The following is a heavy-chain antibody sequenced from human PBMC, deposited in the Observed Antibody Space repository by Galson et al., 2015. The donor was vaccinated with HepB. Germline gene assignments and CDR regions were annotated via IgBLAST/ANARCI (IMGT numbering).Heavy chain of an antibody. CDR2: ISSSSSYT. V-gene: IGHV3-11*06. CDR1: GFTFSDYY. Sequence: SLRLSCAASGFTFSDYYMSWIRQAPGKGLEWVSYISSSSSYTNYADSVKGRFTISRDNAKNSLYLQVNSLRAEDTAVYYCARHDSSGYFYDYWGQGTLVTVSS. D-gene: IGHD3-22*01. CDR3: ARHDSSGYFYDY. J-gene: IGHJ4*02.